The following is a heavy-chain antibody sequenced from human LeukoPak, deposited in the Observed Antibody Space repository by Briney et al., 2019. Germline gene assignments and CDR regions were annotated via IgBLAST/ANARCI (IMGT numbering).Heavy chain of an antibody. Sequence: SETLSLTCTVSGGSISSYYWSWIRQPAGKGLEWIGRIYTSGSTNYNPSLKSRVTMSIDRPKNQFSLKLSSVTAADTAVYYCARELGGSYTDWFDPWGQGTLVTVSS. CDR2: IYTSGST. CDR3: ARELGGSYTDWFDP. V-gene: IGHV4-4*07. J-gene: IGHJ5*02. D-gene: IGHD1-26*01. CDR1: GGSISSYY.